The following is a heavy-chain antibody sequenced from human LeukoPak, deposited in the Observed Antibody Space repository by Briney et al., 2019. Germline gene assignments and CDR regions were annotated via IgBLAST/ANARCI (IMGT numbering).Heavy chain of an antibody. CDR3: ARDYLLWFGETSNWFDP. D-gene: IGHD3-10*01. V-gene: IGHV3-30*04. CDR2: ISYDGSNK. J-gene: IGHJ5*02. CDR1: GFTFSSYA. Sequence: TGGSLRLSCAASGFTFSSYAMHWVRQAPGKGLEWVAVISYDGSNKYYADSVKGRFTISRDNSKNTLYLQMNSLRAEDTAVYYCARDYLLWFGETSNWFDPWGQGTLVTVSS.